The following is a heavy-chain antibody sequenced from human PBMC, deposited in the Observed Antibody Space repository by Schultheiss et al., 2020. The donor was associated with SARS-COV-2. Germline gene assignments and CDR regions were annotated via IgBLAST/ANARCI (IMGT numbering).Heavy chain of an antibody. CDR1: GFTFSSYA. Sequence: GGSLRLSCAASGFTFSSYAMHWVRQAPGKGLEWVAVISYDGSNKYYADSVKGRFTISRDNAKNSLYLQMNSLRAEDTAVYYCAREGCSGGSCYPSPYYYYYGMDVWGQGTTVTVSS. CDR2: ISYDGSNK. CDR3: AREGCSGGSCYPSPYYYYYGMDV. D-gene: IGHD2-15*01. V-gene: IGHV3-30*07. J-gene: IGHJ6*02.